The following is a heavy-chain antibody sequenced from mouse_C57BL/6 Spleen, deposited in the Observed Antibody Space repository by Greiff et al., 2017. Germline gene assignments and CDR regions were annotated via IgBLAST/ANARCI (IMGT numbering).Heavy chain of an antibody. V-gene: IGHV1-69*01. CDR3: AREGGLLDY. J-gene: IGHJ2*01. CDR2: IDPSDSYT. D-gene: IGHD2-10*01. CDR1: GYTFTSYW. Sequence: QVQLKQPGAELVMPGASVKLSCKASGYTFTSYWMHWVKQRPGQGLEWIGEIDPSDSYTNYNQKFKGKSTLTVDKSSSTAYMQLSSLTSEDSAVYYCAREGGLLDYWGQGTTLTVSS.